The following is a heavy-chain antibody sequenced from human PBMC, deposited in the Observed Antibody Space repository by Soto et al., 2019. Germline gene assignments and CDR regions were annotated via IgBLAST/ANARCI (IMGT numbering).Heavy chain of an antibody. CDR2: ISYNGNT. D-gene: IGHD2-8*01. CDR3: ARGNGFNLY. J-gene: IGHJ4*02. V-gene: IGHV4-59*11. CDR1: GGSFSNHY. Sequence: PSETLSLTCTVSGGSFSNHYWSWIRQPPGKGLEWIGYISYNGNTNYNPSLKSRVTILVDTSRSQFSLKLSSVTAADTAVYYCARGNGFNLYWGQGALVTLSS.